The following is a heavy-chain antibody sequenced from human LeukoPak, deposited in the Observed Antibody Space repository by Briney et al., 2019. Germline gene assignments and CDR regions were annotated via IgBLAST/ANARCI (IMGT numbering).Heavy chain of an antibody. CDR3: AKLPNYYDSSGYYSEDY. V-gene: IGHV3-30*04. Sequence: GGSLRLSCAASGFTFSSYAMHWVRQAPGKGLEWVAVISYDGSNKYYADSVKGRFTISRDNSKNTLYLQMNSLRAEDTAVYYCAKLPNYYDSSGYYSEDYWGQGTLVTVSS. CDR2: ISYDGSNK. J-gene: IGHJ4*02. CDR1: GFTFSSYA. D-gene: IGHD3-22*01.